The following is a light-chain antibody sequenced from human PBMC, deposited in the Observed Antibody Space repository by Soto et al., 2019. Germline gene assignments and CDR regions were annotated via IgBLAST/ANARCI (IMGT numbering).Light chain of an antibody. CDR1: QDIANF. V-gene: IGKV1-27*01. CDR2: AAS. Sequence: DIQMTQSPSSLSASVGDRVSITCRASQDIANFLAWYQHKPGKVPTLLIYAASTLQSGVPSRFSGSASGTDFTLTISSLQPEDVATYYCQKYNSPPRTFGKGTKVEV. CDR3: QKYNSPPRT. J-gene: IGKJ1*01.